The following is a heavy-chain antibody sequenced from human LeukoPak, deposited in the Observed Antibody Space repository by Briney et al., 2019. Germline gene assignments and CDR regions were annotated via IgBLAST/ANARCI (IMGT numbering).Heavy chain of an antibody. CDR1: GFTFSIYG. CDR2: LAYDASLV. V-gene: IGHV3-30*02. CDR3: AKKGGSWNYFDS. D-gene: IGHD6-13*01. Sequence: PGGSLRLSCVASGFTFSIYGMHWVRQAPGKGLEWVAYLAYDASLVDYTNSVKGRFTISRENFKNTLFLQMNSLRPEDTAVYYCAKKGGSWNYFDSWGQGTLVTVSS. J-gene: IGHJ4*02.